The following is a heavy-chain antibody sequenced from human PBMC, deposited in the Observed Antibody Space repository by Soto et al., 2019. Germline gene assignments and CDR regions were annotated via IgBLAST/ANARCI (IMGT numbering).Heavy chain of an antibody. CDR2: ISGSGGST. V-gene: IGHV3-23*01. CDR1: GFTFSSYA. J-gene: IGHJ4*02. Sequence: GSLRLSCAASGFTFSSYAMSWVRQAPGKGLEWVSAISGSGGSTYYADSVKGRFTISRDNSKNTLYLQMNSLRAEDTAVYYCAKDPSYYDSSGYYYSGSFDYWGQGTLVTVSS. CDR3: AKDPSYYDSSGYYYSGSFDY. D-gene: IGHD3-22*01.